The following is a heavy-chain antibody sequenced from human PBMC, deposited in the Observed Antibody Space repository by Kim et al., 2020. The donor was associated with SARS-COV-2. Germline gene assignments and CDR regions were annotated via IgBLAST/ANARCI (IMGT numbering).Heavy chain of an antibody. V-gene: IGHV4-59*13. CDR3: ARDRANYDILTGYYNRKKVYFDY. J-gene: IGHJ4*02. Sequence: SETLSLTCTVSGGSISSYYWSWIRQPPGKGLEWIGYIYYSGSTNYNPSLKSRVTISVDTSKNQFSLKLSSVTAADTAVYYCARDRANYDILTGYYNRKKVYFDYWGQGTLVTVSS. D-gene: IGHD3-9*01. CDR2: IYYSGST. CDR1: GGSISSYY.